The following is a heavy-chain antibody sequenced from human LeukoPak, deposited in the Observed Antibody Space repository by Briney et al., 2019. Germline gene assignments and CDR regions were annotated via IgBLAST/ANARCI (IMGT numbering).Heavy chain of an antibody. V-gene: IGHV4-59*08. Sequence: SETLSLTCTVSGGSISSYYWTWIRQPPGKGLEWIGYIYYGGSTYYNPSLKSRVTISVDTSKNQFSLKLSSVTAADTAVYYCARRSYYYDSSGYSPTVDYWGQGTLVTVSS. CDR2: IYYGGST. J-gene: IGHJ4*02. CDR1: GGSISSYY. D-gene: IGHD3-22*01. CDR3: ARRSYYYDSSGYSPTVDY.